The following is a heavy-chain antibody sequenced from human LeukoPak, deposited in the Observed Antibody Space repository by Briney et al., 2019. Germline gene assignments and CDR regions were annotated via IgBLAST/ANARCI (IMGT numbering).Heavy chain of an antibody. CDR3: ARGCTNGVCYKGLDY. CDR2: IIPISGIS. Sequence: GASVKVSCKASGGTFSSYAISWVRQAPGQGPEWMGRIIPISGISNYAQKFQGRVTITADKSTGTVYMELSSLRSEDTAVYYCARGCTNGVCYKGLDYWGQGTLVTVSS. CDR1: GGTFSSYA. D-gene: IGHD2-8*01. J-gene: IGHJ4*02. V-gene: IGHV1-69*04.